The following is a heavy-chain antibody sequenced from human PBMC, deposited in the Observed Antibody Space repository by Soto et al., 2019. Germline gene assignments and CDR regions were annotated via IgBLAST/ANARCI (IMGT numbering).Heavy chain of an antibody. CDR1: GFTFSSYS. Sequence: EVQLVESGGGLVKPGGSLKLSCAASGFTFSSYSMNWVRQAPGKGLEWVSSISSSGSYIYYADSVKGRFTISRDNAKNSLYLQMNRLRAEDTAFYYCARNHDYVWGSYRNNAFAIWGQGTMVTVSS. V-gene: IGHV3-21*04. CDR2: ISSSGSYI. J-gene: IGHJ3*02. D-gene: IGHD3-16*02. CDR3: ARNHDYVWGSYRNNAFAI.